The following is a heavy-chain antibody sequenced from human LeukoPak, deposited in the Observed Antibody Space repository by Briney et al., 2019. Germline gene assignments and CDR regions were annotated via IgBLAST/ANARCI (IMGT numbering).Heavy chain of an antibody. J-gene: IGHJ4*02. CDR2: IYYSGST. CDR3: ARGQYRRDY. V-gene: IGHV4-39*01. Sequence: SETLSLTCTVSGGSISSSSYYWGWIRQPPGKGLEWIGSIYYSGSTYYNPSLKSRVTISVDTSKNQFSLKLSSVTAADTAVYYCARGQYRRDYWGQGTLVTVSS. D-gene: IGHD2/OR15-2a*01. CDR1: GGSISSSSYY.